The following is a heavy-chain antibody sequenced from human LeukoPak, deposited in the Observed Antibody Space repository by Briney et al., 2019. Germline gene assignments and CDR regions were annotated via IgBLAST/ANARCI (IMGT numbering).Heavy chain of an antibody. CDR3: AGYREYWDWHFDL. J-gene: IGHJ2*01. CDR2: IYYSGST. D-gene: IGHD2-8*02. Sequence: GSLRLSCAASGFTFSSYSMNWVRQAPGKGLEWIGCIYYSGSTYYNPSLKSRVTISVDTSKNQFSLKLTSVTAADTAVYYCAGYREYWDWHFDLWGRGAPVTVSP. V-gene: IGHV4-59*01. CDR1: GFTFSSYS.